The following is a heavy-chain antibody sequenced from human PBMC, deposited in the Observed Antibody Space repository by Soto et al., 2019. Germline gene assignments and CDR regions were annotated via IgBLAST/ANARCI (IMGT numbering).Heavy chain of an antibody. CDR3: ARARRQWLVPPSYYGMDV. J-gene: IGHJ6*02. V-gene: IGHV3-7*01. D-gene: IGHD6-19*01. Sequence: EVQLLESGGGLVQPGGSLRLSCAASGFTFSSYAMSWVRQAPGKGLEWVANIKQDGSEKYYVDSVKGRFTISRDNAKNSLYLQMNSLRAEDTAVYYCARARRQWLVPPSYYGMDVWGQGTTVTVSS. CDR1: GFTFSSYA. CDR2: IKQDGSEK.